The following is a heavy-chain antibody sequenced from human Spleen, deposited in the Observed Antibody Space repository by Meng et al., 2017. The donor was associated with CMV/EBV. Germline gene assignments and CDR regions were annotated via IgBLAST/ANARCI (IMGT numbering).Heavy chain of an antibody. CDR1: RYIITGNY. CDR3: ARDYSGNYYGAFDI. Sequence: ASVKVSCKASRYIITGNYMHWVRQAPGQGLEWMGVINPSGGTTTYAQRFQGRVTMTRDTSTSTVYMELSSLRSDDTAVYYCARDYSGNYYGAFDIWGQGTMVTVSS. CDR2: INPSGGTT. V-gene: IGHV1-46*01. J-gene: IGHJ3*02. D-gene: IGHD1-26*01.